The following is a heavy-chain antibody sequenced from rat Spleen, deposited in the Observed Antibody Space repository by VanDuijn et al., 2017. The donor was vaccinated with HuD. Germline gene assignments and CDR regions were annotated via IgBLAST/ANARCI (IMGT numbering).Heavy chain of an antibody. J-gene: IGHJ2*01. CDR2: IWSNAGT. D-gene: IGHD2-1*01. Sequence: QVQLKESGPGLVQPSQTLSLTCTVSGLSLTSNSVSWIRQPPGKGPEWMGVIWSNAGTDYNSAIKSRLSISRDTSKRQIFVKMNSLQTEDTAMYFCARKKGDTYDFDYWGQGVMVTVSS. CDR3: ARKKGDTYDFDY. V-gene: IGHV2-47*01. CDR1: GLSLTSNS.